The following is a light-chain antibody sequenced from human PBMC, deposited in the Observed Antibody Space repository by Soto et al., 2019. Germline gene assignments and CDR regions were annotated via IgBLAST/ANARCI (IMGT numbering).Light chain of an antibody. J-gene: IGKJ5*01. V-gene: IGKV3-20*01. Sequence: EIVMTQSPATLSVSPGGRATLSCRASQSFSSNLAWYQQKPGQAPRLLIYGASSRATGIPDRFSGSGSGTDFTLTISRLEPEDFAVYYCQQYGSSPLITFGQGTRLEIK. CDR3: QQYGSSPLIT. CDR2: GAS. CDR1: QSFSSN.